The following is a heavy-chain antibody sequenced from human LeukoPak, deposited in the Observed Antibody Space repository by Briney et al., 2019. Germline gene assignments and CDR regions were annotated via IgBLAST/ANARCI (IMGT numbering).Heavy chain of an antibody. Sequence: ASVKVSCKASGYTFTGYYMHWVRQAPGQGLEWMGWINPNSGGTNYAQKFQGRVTMTRDTSISTAYMGLSRLRSDDTAVYYCASRSGSYYHAFDIWGKGTMVTVSS. CDR1: GYTFTGYY. CDR2: INPNSGGT. CDR3: ASRSGSYYHAFDI. J-gene: IGHJ3*02. D-gene: IGHD1-26*01. V-gene: IGHV1-2*02.